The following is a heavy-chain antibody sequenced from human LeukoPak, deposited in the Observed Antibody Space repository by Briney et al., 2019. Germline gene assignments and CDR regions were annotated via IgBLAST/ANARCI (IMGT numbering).Heavy chain of an antibody. D-gene: IGHD3-22*01. V-gene: IGHV4-59*01. J-gene: IGHJ4*02. Sequence: SETLSLTCTVSGGSISSYYWSWIRQPPGKGLEWIGYIYYSGSTNYNPSLKSRVTISVDTSKNQFSLKLSSVTAADTAVYYCARGTEYYYDSSGYYREPYYFDYWGQGTLVTVSS. CDR3: ARGTEYYYDSSGYYREPYYFDY. CDR2: IYYSGST. CDR1: GGSISSYY.